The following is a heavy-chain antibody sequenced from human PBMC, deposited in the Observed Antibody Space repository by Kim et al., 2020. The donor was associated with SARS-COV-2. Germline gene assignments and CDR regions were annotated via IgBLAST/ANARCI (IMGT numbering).Heavy chain of an antibody. Sequence: SETLSLTCAVYGGSFSGYYWSWIRQPPGKGLEWIGEINHSGSTNYNPSLKSRVTISVDTSKNQFSLKLSSVTAADTAVYYCARGHPTTLYCSSTSCYKKKLDVWGQGTTVTVSS. J-gene: IGHJ6*02. CDR2: INHSGST. D-gene: IGHD2-2*02. V-gene: IGHV4-34*01. CDR1: GGSFSGYY. CDR3: ARGHPTTLYCSSTSCYKKKLDV.